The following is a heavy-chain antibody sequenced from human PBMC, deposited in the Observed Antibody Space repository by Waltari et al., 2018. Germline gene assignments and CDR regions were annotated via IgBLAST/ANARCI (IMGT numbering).Heavy chain of an antibody. CDR2: ISYDGSNK. D-gene: IGHD6-19*01. CDR1: GFTFSSYA. CDR3: AREGYSSGWYVDY. J-gene: IGHJ4*02. V-gene: IGHV3-30-3*01. Sequence: QVQLVESGGGVVQPGRSLRLSCAASGFTFSSYAMPWVRQAPGKGLEWVAVISYDGSNKYYADSVKGRFTISRDNSKNTLYLQMNSLRAEDTAVYYCAREGYSSGWYVDYWGQGTLVTVSS.